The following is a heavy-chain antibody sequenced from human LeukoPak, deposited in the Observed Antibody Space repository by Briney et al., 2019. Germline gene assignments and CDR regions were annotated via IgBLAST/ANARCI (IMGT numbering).Heavy chain of an antibody. CDR1: GYTFTGYY. Sequence: ASVKVSCKASGYTFTGYYMHWVRQAPGQGLEWMGWINPNSGGTNYAQKFQGRVTMTRDTSISTAYMELSRLRSDDTAVYYCARALDIVATIRNWWFDPWGQGTLVTVSS. V-gene: IGHV1-2*02. CDR2: INPNSGGT. D-gene: IGHD5-12*01. CDR3: ARALDIVATIRNWWFDP. J-gene: IGHJ5*02.